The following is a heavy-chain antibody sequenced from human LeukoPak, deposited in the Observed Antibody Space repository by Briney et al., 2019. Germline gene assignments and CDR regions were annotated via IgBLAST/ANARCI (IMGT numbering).Heavy chain of an antibody. CDR1: GGSISSYY. J-gene: IGHJ4*02. D-gene: IGHD3-22*01. Sequence: PSETLSLTCTVSGGSISSYYWSWIRHPAGKGLEWIGRIYTSGSTNYNPSLKSRVTMSVDTSKNQFSLKLSSVTAADTAVYYCARTYYDSSGYFRIYYFDYWGQGTLVTVSS. CDR2: IYTSGST. V-gene: IGHV4-4*07. CDR3: ARTYYDSSGYFRIYYFDY.